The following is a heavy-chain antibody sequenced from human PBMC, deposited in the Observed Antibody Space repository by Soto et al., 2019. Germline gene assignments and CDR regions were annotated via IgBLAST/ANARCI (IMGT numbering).Heavy chain of an antibody. J-gene: IGHJ4*02. CDR1: GYTFTSYH. CDR3: AGDSPPPRE. V-gene: IGHV1-18*01. Sequence: QVQLVQSGAEVKKPGASVKVSCKASGYTFTSYHITWVRQAPGQGLEWMGWISAYNGNTNYAQKRQGRVTIAPDTSPNTAYMKLRSLRSDHTALYYCAGDSPPPREWGQGTLVTVSS. CDR2: ISAYNGNT.